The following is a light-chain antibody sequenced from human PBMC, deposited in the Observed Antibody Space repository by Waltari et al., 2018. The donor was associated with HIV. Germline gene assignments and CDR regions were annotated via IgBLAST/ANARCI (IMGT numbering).Light chain of an antibody. CDR1: NIGSTS. CDR3: QVWDSSSDHPGVV. Sequence: SYVLTQPPSVSVAPGKPARITCGGNNIGSTSVNWYHQKPGQAPVLVIYYDSDRPSGIPERFSGSNSGNTATLTISRVEAGDEADYYCQVWDSSSDHPGVVFGGGTKLTVL. V-gene: IGLV3-21*04. J-gene: IGLJ2*01. CDR2: YDS.